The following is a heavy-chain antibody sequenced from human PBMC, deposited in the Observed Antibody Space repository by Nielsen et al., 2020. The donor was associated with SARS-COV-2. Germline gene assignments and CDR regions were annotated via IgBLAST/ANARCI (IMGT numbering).Heavy chain of an antibody. CDR2: INPNSGGT. J-gene: IGHJ6*02. CDR3: ARVVLWFGDYYGMDV. V-gene: IGHV1-2*04. CDR1: GYTFTGYY. Sequence: ASVKVSCKASGYTFTGYYMHWVRQAPGQGLEWMGWINPNSGGTNYAQKFQGWVTMTRDTSISTAYMELSRLRSDDTAVYYCARVVLWFGDYYGMDVWGQGTTVTVSS. D-gene: IGHD3-10*01.